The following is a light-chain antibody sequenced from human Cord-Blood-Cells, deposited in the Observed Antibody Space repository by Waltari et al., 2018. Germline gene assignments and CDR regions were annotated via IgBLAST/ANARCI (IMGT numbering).Light chain of an antibody. CDR2: DVS. V-gene: IGLV2-14*01. CDR1: SSYFGGSND. Sequence: QSARTQPAPESGSPGQSITLSCTRNSSYFGGSNDFPWYQQHPGKAPKLMIYDVSKRPSGVSNRFSGSKSGNTASLTISGLQAEDEADYYGSSYTSSSTWVFGGGTKLTVL. J-gene: IGLJ3*02. CDR3: SSYTSSSTWV.